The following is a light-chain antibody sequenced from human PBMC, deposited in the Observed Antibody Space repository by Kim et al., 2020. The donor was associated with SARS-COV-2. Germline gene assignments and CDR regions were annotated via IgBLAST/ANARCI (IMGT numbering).Light chain of an antibody. Sequence: PGKTARFTCGGNNIGSKSVHWYQQKPGQAPVLVIYYDSHRPSGIPERFSGSNSGNTATLTISRVEAGDEADYYCQVWDSSSDHPVFGGGTQLTVL. CDR2: YDS. V-gene: IGLV3-21*04. CDR3: QVWDSSSDHPV. CDR1: NIGSKS. J-gene: IGLJ3*02.